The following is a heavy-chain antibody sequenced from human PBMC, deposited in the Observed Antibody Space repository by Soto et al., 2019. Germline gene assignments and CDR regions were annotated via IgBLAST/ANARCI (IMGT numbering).Heavy chain of an antibody. CDR3: ARESDVPYYYYGMDV. CDR2: ISTHNGKT. D-gene: IGHD3-10*01. J-gene: IGHJ6*02. V-gene: IGHV1-18*01. Sequence: QVQLVQSGGEVRKPGASVTVSCKASGYTFSRYGMSWVRQAPGQGLEWMGWISTHNGKTNYAQKFQDRVTMATDTSTSTVYLEVRSLTFDDTAVYFCARESDVPYYYYGMDVWGQGTTVSVSS. CDR1: GYTFSRYG.